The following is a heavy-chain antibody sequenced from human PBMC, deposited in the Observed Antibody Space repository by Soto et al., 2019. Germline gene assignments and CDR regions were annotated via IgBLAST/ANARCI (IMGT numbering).Heavy chain of an antibody. D-gene: IGHD2-2*01. CDR1: GFTFSSYW. Sequence: GGSLRLSCVASGFTFSSYWMSWVRQAPGKGLEWVANIKQDGSEKYYVDSVKGRFTISRDNAKNSLYLQMNSLRAEDTAVYYCARDDFDCSSTSCYAGYYYYMDVWGKGTTVTVSS. CDR2: IKQDGSEK. V-gene: IGHV3-7*01. CDR3: ARDDFDCSSTSCYAGYYYYMDV. J-gene: IGHJ6*03.